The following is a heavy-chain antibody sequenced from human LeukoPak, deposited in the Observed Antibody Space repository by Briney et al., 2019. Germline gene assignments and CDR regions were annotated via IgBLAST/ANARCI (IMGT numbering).Heavy chain of an antibody. D-gene: IGHD2-2*01. J-gene: IGHJ4*02. Sequence: SETLSLTCTVSGGSISSYYWCWIRQPAGKGLEWIGRIYTSGSTNYNPSLKSRVTMSVDTSKNQFSLKLSSVTAADTAVYYCARDRGYCSSTSCSPFDYWGQGTLVTVSS. V-gene: IGHV4-4*07. CDR2: IYTSGST. CDR1: GGSISSYY. CDR3: ARDRGYCSSTSCSPFDY.